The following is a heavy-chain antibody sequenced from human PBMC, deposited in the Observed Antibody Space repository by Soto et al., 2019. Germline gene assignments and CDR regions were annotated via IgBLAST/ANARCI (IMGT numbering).Heavy chain of an antibody. CDR1: GGSFSDYY. J-gene: IGHJ4*02. CDR2: INHSASS. D-gene: IGHD1-1*01. Sequence: QVRLQQWGAGLLKPSETLSLPCAVYGGSFSDYYWSWLRQPPGRGLEWIGEINHSASSKYNPSLKSRVTISVDTSKNQFSLKVNSVTAADTAVYYCARGKQLDYWGRGTPVTVSS. V-gene: IGHV4-34*01. CDR3: ARGKQLDY.